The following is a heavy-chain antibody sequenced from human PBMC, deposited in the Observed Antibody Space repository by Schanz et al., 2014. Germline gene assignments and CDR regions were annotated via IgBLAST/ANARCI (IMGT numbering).Heavy chain of an antibody. Sequence: EVQLLESGGGLVRPGGSLRLSCAASGFTFSNYAMSWVRQAPGKGLEWVSGFIVDSGNTYYAGSVKGRFTISRDNAKNSLFLQMNSLRVEDTAVYYCASPSGYSDYGTYFDFWGQGTLVTVSS. D-gene: IGHD5-12*01. CDR1: GFTFSNYA. CDR2: FIVDSGNT. V-gene: IGHV3-23*01. J-gene: IGHJ4*02. CDR3: ASPSGYSDYGTYFDF.